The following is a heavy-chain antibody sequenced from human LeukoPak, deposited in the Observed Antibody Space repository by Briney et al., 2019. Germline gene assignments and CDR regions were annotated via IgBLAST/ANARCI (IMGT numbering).Heavy chain of an antibody. D-gene: IGHD2-15*01. Sequence: SETLSLTCTVSGGSISSSSYYWGWVRQPPGKGLEWIGSICYSGSTYYNPSLKSRVTISVDTSKNQFSLKLSSVTAADTAVYYCARHVGYCSGGSCYGPFLNYYGMDVWGQGTTVTVSS. CDR3: ARHVGYCSGGSCYGPFLNYYGMDV. CDR2: ICYSGST. J-gene: IGHJ6*02. CDR1: GGSISSSSYY. V-gene: IGHV4-39*01.